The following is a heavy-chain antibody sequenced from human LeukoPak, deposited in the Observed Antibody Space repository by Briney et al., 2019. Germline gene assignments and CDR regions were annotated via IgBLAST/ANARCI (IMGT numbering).Heavy chain of an antibody. CDR3: AKDISHGNFDI. J-gene: IGHJ3*02. V-gene: IGHV3-9*01. CDR1: GFSFDDYA. D-gene: IGHD1-14*01. CDR2: ISWNSGSM. Sequence: GGSLRLSCAASGFSFDDYAMHWVRQAPGKGLEWVSGISWNSGSMGYADSVKGRFTISRDNAKNSLYLQMNSLRAKDTALYYCAKDISHGNFDIWGQGTMVTVSS.